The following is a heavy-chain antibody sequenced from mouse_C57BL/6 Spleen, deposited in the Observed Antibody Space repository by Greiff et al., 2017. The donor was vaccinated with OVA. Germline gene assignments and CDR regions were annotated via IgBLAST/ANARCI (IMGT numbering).Heavy chain of an antibody. CDR2: LSGGGGNT. CDR1: GFTFSSYT. Sequence: EVKVVESGGGLVKPGGSLKLSCAASGFTFSSYTMSWVRQTPEKRLEWVATLSGGGGNTYYPDSVKGRFTISRDNAKNTLYLQMSSLRSEDTALYYCARRRAYDGYYYYAMDYWGQGTSVTVSS. V-gene: IGHV5-9*01. CDR3: ARRRAYDGYYYYAMDY. D-gene: IGHD2-3*01. J-gene: IGHJ4*01.